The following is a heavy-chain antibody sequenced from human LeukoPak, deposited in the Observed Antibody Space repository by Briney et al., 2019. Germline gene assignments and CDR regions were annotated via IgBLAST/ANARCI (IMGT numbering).Heavy chain of an antibody. CDR1: GFTFSDYS. Sequence: PGGSLRLSCGASGFTFSDYSMNWVRQAPGKGLEWVSFISSGGTFIFYGDPVRGRFTISRDNVNNSLFLQMNSLRVEDTALYYCARGDGTMGPTAWGQGTLVTVSS. D-gene: IGHD1-26*01. J-gene: IGHJ5*02. CDR3: ARGDGTMGPTA. CDR2: ISSGGTFI. V-gene: IGHV3-21*06.